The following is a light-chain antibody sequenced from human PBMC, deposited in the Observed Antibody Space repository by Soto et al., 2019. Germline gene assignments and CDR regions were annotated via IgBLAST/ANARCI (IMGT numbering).Light chain of an antibody. CDR1: SSDVGGYNY. Sequence: SALTQPASLSGSPGQSITISCTGTSSDVGGYNYVSWYQQHPGKAPKLIIYDVSDRPSGVSTRFSGSKSGNTASLTISGLQAEDEADYYCTSYSGSTTLGIFGTGTKVTVL. CDR3: TSYSGSTTLGI. V-gene: IGLV2-14*03. J-gene: IGLJ1*01. CDR2: DVS.